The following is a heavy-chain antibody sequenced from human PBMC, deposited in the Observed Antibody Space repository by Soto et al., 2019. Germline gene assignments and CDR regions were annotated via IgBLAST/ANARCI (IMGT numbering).Heavy chain of an antibody. V-gene: IGHV3-21*01. J-gene: IGHJ3*02. CDR3: ARDPSRVATFDAFDI. CDR2: ISSSSSYI. Sequence: EVQLVESGGGLVKPGGSLRLSCAASGFTFSSYSMNWVRQAPGKGLEWVSSISSSSSYIYYADSVKGRFTISRDNAKNSLYLQMNSLRAEDTAVYYCARDPSRVATFDAFDIWGQGTMVTVSS. CDR1: GFTFSSYS. D-gene: IGHD5-12*01.